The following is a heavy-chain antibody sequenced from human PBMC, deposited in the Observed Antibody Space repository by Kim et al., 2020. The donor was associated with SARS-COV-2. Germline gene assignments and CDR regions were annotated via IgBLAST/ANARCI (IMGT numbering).Heavy chain of an antibody. J-gene: IGHJ6*02. D-gene: IGHD6-19*01. Sequence: ASVKVSCKASGYTFTGYYMHWVRQAPGQGLEWMGWINPNSGGTNYAQKFQGWVTMTMDTSISTAYMELSRLRSDDTAVYYCAREVIAVAGTGYYYYYGMDVWGQGTTVTVSS. CDR1: GYTFTGYY. CDR3: AREVIAVAGTGYYYYYGMDV. V-gene: IGHV1-2*04. CDR2: INPNSGGT.